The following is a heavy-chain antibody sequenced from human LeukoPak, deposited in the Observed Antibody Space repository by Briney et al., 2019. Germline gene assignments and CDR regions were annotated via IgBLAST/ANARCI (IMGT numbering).Heavy chain of an antibody. Sequence: GGSLRLSCAASGFTFSSYSMNWVRQAPGKGLEWVSAVSGGDDTHYADSVQGRFTISRDNPKNTMYLQMNGLRAEDTAIYYCAKGKTATGTLALDYWGQGTLVTVSS. V-gene: IGHV3-23*01. CDR1: GFTFSSYS. D-gene: IGHD3-9*01. CDR3: AKGKTATGTLALDY. J-gene: IGHJ4*02. CDR2: VSGGDDT.